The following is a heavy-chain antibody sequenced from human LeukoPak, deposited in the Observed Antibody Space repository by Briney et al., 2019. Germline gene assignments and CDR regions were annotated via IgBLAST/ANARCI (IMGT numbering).Heavy chain of an antibody. D-gene: IGHD3-10*01. CDR1: GGSISSYY. V-gene: IGHV4-59*01. J-gene: IGHJ5*02. Sequence: SETLSLTCTVSGGSISSYYWSWIRQPPGKGLEWIGYIYYSGSTNYNPSLKSRVTISVDTSKNQFSLKLSSVTAADTAVYYCARVGRLWLGESENWFDPWGQGTLVTVSS. CDR2: IYYSGST. CDR3: ARVGRLWLGESENWFDP.